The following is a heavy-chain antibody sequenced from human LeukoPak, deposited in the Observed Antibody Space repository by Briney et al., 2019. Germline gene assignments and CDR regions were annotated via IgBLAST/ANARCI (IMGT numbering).Heavy chain of an antibody. CDR1: GYTFTGYY. J-gene: IGHJ4*02. V-gene: IGHV1-2*02. Sequence: ASVKVSCKASGYTFTGYYMHWVRQAPGQGLEWMGWINPNSGGTNYAQKFQGRVTMTRDTSASTAYMELSSLRSEDTAVYYCARVSGPLYFDYWGQRTLVTVSS. CDR2: INPNSGGT. D-gene: IGHD6-19*01. CDR3: ARVSGPLYFDY.